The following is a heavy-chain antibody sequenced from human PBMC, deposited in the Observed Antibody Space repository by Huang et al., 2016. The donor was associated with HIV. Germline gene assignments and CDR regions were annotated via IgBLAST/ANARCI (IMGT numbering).Heavy chain of an antibody. CDR1: GFPFNNHA. D-gene: IGHD5-18*01. CDR2: ISNDGSNN. J-gene: IGHJ3*02. CDR3: ARAKDTWDAYDI. Sequence: QVQLVESGGGVVQPGRSLRLSCAASGFPFNNHAMHWVRQAPGKGLDWVAVISNDGSNNYYADYVKGRFTISRDSSKSTLFLHMTSLRTEDTAVYYCARAKDTWDAYDIWGQGTMVIVSS. V-gene: IGHV3-30-3*01.